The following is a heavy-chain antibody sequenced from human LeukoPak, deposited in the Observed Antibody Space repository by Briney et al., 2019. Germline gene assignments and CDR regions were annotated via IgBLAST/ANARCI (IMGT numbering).Heavy chain of an antibody. V-gene: IGHV3-23*01. Sequence: QPGGSLRLSYAASGFTFSSYAMSWIRQAPGKGLEWVSAISGSGGSTYYADSVKGRFTISRDNSKNTLYLQMNSLRAEDTAVYYCAKASTPYSGTYPDAFDIWGQGTMDTVSS. CDR2: ISGSGGST. J-gene: IGHJ3*02. D-gene: IGHD1-26*01. CDR1: GFTFSSYA. CDR3: AKASTPYSGTYPDAFDI.